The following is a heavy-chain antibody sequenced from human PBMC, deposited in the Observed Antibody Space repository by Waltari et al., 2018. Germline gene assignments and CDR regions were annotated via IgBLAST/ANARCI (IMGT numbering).Heavy chain of an antibody. J-gene: IGHJ4*02. CDR2: IYPGGDT. CDR1: GYSISGGDF. CDR3: ARRGRLSSYFFDY. Sequence: QLHLQESGPGLLKPSETLSLTYAVSGYSISGGDFWGWIRQPPWKGLEWIGSIYPGGDTYFNPSLKSRVTISVDKSKNQYALNLRSMTAADTAVYYCARRGRLSSYFFDYWGQGTLVTVSS. D-gene: IGHD2-15*01. V-gene: IGHV4-38-2*01.